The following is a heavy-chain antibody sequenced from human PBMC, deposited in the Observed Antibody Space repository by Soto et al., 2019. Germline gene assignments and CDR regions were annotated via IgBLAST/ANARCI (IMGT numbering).Heavy chain of an antibody. CDR2: IYYSGST. CDR1: GGSISSYY. Sequence: SETLSLTCTVSGGSISSYYWSWIRQPPGKGLEWLGYIYYSGSTNYNPSLKSRVTISVDTSKNQFSLKLSSVTAADTAVYYCASSLRFGEGNGMDVWGQGTTVTVSS. J-gene: IGHJ6*02. D-gene: IGHD3-10*01. V-gene: IGHV4-59*01. CDR3: ASSLRFGEGNGMDV.